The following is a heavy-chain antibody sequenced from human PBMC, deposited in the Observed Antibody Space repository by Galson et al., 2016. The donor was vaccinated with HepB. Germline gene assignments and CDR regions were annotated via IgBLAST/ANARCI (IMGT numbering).Heavy chain of an antibody. CDR2: IYHTGST. Sequence: ETLSLTCTVSGGSITSYYWSWIRQSPEKTLEWIGSIYHTGSTQHNPSLRSRVSISVETSKKQFSLKLTSVTTADTAVYYCARWATGYFDFWGQGARVIVSS. V-gene: IGHV4-59*01. CDR3: ARWATGYFDF. J-gene: IGHJ4*02. CDR1: GGSITSYY.